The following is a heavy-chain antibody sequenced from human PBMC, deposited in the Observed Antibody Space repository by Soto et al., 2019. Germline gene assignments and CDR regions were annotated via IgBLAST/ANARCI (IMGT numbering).Heavy chain of an antibody. D-gene: IGHD2-21*02. J-gene: IGHJ6*02. CDR3: ARGIVVVTAIPDYYYGMDV. Sequence: PGESLKISCNGSGYSFTSYWIGWVRQMPWKGLEWMGRIDPSDSYTNYSPSFQGHVTISADKSISTAYLQWSSLKASDTAMYYCARGIVVVTAIPDYYYGMDVWGQGTTVTVSS. CDR1: GYSFTSYW. V-gene: IGHV5-10-1*01. CDR2: IDPSDSYT.